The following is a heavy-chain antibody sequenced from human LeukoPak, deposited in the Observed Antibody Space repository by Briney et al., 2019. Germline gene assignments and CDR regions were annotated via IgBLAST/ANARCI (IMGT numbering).Heavy chain of an antibody. D-gene: IGHD6-6*01. V-gene: IGHV3-21*01. J-gene: IGHJ4*02. Sequence: GGSLSLSCATSGFTLSRYSLNWDRQAPGKGLGWVSSCRSSGYKNYADSVRGRFTVPRDNAHTSPYLQWSSRRVEDTAVYYCAREKSPVWFGAARPDYFDSWGQGTLVTVSS. CDR3: AREKSPVWFGAARPDYFDS. CDR2: CRSSGYK. CDR1: GFTLSRYS.